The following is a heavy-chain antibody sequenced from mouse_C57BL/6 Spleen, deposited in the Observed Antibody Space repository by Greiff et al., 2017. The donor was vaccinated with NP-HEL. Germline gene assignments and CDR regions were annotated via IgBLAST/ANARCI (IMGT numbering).Heavy chain of an antibody. J-gene: IGHJ2*01. Sequence: QVQLKQSGAELVRPGASVTLSCKASGYTFTDYEMHWVKQTPVHGLEWIGAIDPETGCTAYNQKFKGKALLTADKSSSTAYMELRSLRSEDSAVYYCTRDYGSDWGQGTTLTVSS. CDR2: IDPETGCT. D-gene: IGHD1-1*01. CDR1: GYTFTDYE. CDR3: TRDYGSD. V-gene: IGHV1-15*01.